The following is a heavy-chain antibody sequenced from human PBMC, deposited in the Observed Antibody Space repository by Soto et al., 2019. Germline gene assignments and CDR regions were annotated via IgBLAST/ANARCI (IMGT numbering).Heavy chain of an antibody. Sequence: GPGVKRPGASAKVSCKASAYTFTSYGITWVRQAPGQGLDWMGWISAYNGNTNYAQKFQGRVTMATDTSTSTAYMELRSLTSDDTAVYYCARDYGSGSYRFDPWGQGTLVTVSS. CDR2: ISAYNGNT. D-gene: IGHD3-10*01. CDR3: ARDYGSGSYRFDP. V-gene: IGHV1-18*01. CDR1: AYTFTSYG. J-gene: IGHJ5*02.